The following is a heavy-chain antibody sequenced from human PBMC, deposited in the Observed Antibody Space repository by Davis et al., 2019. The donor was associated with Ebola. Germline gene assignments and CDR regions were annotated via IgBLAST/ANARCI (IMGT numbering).Heavy chain of an antibody. Sequence: SETLSLTCTVSGGSISSGAYYWTWIHQHPGKGLEWIGYIYYSGSTYYNPSLKSRVTISVDTSKNQFSLKLSSVTAADTAVYYCARVVYDMVRGVIISWDAFDIWGQGTMVTVSS. J-gene: IGHJ3*02. CDR3: ARVVYDMVRGVIISWDAFDI. V-gene: IGHV4-30-4*08. CDR2: IYYSGST. D-gene: IGHD3-10*01. CDR1: GGSISSGAYY.